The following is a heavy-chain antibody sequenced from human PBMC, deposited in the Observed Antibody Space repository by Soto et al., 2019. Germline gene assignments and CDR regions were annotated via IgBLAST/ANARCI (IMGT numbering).Heavy chain of an antibody. V-gene: IGHV4-31*03. J-gene: IGHJ4*02. CDR2: IYYRGST. D-gene: IGHD1-26*01. CDR1: GGAISSGGYY. CDR3: ARVGGLGANTLDC. Sequence: QVQLQESGPGLVKPSQTLSLTCTVSGGAISSGGYYWSWIRQHPGKGLEWIGYIYYRGSTYYNPSLKSRVTISVDTSKNQFSLKLSSRTAADTAVYYCARVGGLGANTLDCWGQGALATVSS.